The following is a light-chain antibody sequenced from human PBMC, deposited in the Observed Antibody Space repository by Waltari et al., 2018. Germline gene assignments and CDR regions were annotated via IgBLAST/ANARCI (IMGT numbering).Light chain of an antibody. CDR2: GTS. V-gene: IGKV3-20*01. CDR3: QQYDGEVVT. Sequence: EIVLTQSPGTLSLSPGERATLSGRASQSVTSISLTWYQQKLGQAPRLLIYGTSSRATCIPDRFSGSGSGTDFTLTISRLETEDFAVYYCQQYDGEVVTFGGGTKVEI. J-gene: IGKJ4*01. CDR1: QSVTSIS.